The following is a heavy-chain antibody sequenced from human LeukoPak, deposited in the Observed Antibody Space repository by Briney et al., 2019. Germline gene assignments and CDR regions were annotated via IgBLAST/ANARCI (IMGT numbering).Heavy chain of an antibody. CDR1: GFTFSSYA. D-gene: IGHD3-22*01. CDR3: GGDSSGYYYEDY. CDR2: ISYDGSNK. Sequence: GGSLRLSCAASGFTFSSYAMHWVRQAPGKGLEWVAVISYDGSNKYYADSVKGRFTISRDNSKNTLYLQTNSLRAEDTAVYYCGGDSSGYYYEDYWGQGTLVTVSS. J-gene: IGHJ4*02. V-gene: IGHV3-30-3*01.